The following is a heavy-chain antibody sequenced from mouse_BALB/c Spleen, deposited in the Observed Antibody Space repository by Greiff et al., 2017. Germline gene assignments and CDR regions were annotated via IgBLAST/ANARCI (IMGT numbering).Heavy chain of an antibody. V-gene: IGHV1S34*01. D-gene: IGHD2-3*01. CDR3: TIVEYGGYCLDY. CDR1: GYSFTGYY. CDR2: ISCYNGAT. Sequence: LVKTGASVKISCKASGYSFTGYYMHWVKQSHGKSLEWIGYISCYNGATSYNQKFKRKATLTVDKSSSTAYMQLSSLTSEDSAVYYCTIVEYGGYCLDYWGQGTTLTVSS. J-gene: IGHJ2*01.